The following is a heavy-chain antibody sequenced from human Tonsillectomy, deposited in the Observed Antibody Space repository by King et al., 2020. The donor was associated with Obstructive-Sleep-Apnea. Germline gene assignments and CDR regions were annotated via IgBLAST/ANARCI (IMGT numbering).Heavy chain of an antibody. V-gene: IGHV2-5*01. CDR3: VHKGLLGLFEY. CDR2: IYWNDDK. Sequence: TLQESGPTLVKPPQTLTLTCTFSGFSLSTSGVGVGWIRQPPGKALEWLALIYWNDDKRYSPSLKSRLTITKDTSKNQVVLTMTNMDPVDTATYYCVHKGLLGLFEYWGQGTLVTVSS. D-gene: IGHD2/OR15-2a*01. J-gene: IGHJ4*02. CDR1: GFSLSTSGVG.